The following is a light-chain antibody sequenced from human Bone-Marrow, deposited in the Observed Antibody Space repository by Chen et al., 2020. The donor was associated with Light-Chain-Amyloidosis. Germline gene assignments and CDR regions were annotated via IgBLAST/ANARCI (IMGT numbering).Light chain of an antibody. J-gene: IGKJ5*01. CDR3: QQSSNWPPLT. CDR1: QSVSSY. V-gene: IGKV3-11*01. CDR2: DAS. Sequence: EIVLTQSPATLSLSPGERATLSCRASQSVSSYLAWYQQKPGQAPRLLIYDASNRATGIPDRFSGSGSGTDFTLTISSLEPEDFAVYYCQQSSNWPPLTFGQGTRLEIK.